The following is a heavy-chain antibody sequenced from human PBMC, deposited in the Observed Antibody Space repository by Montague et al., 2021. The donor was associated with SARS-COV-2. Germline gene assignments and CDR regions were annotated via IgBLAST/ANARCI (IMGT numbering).Heavy chain of an antibody. CDR3: ARVSKLHIVVVIAIVYYYYMDV. CDR1: GGSFSGYY. D-gene: IGHD2-21*01. V-gene: IGHV4-34*01. Sequence: SETLSLTCAVYGGSFSGYYWSWIRQPPGKGLEWIGEINHSGSTNXXPSLKSRVTISVDTSKNQFSLKLSSVTAADTAVYYCARVSKLHIVVVIAIVYYYYMDVWGKGTTVTVSS. J-gene: IGHJ6*03. CDR2: INHSGST.